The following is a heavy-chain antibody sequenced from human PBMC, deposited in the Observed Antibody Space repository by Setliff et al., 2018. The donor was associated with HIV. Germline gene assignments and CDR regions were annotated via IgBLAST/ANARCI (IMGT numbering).Heavy chain of an antibody. CDR3: ARDYAGYFDY. Sequence: PSETLSLTCSVTGGSIINYFWGWIRMPPGKGLEWIGYIYYSGSTDYNPSLKSRVTISVDTSKNQFSLKLSSVTAADTAVYYCARDYAGYFDYWGQGTLVTVSS. D-gene: IGHD4-17*01. CDR1: GGSIINYF. CDR2: IYYSGST. J-gene: IGHJ4*02. V-gene: IGHV4-4*08.